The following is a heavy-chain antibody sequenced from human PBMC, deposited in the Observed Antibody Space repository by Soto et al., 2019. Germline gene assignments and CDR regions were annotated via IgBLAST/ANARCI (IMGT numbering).Heavy chain of an antibody. CDR2: ISWNSGSI. V-gene: IGHV3-9*01. CDR3: AKDMGMVRGEIDY. J-gene: IGHJ4*02. CDR1: GFTFDDYA. Sequence: GGSLRLSCAASGFTFDDYAMHWVRQAPGKGLEWVSGISWNSGSIGYADSVKGRFTISRDNAKNSLYLQMNSLRAEDTALYYCAKDMGMVRGEIDYWGQGTLVTVSS. D-gene: IGHD3-10*01.